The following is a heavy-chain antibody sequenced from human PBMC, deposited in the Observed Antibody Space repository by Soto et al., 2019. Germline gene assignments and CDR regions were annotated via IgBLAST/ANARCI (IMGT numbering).Heavy chain of an antibody. J-gene: IGHJ6*02. D-gene: IGHD2-15*01. V-gene: IGHV3-11*01. CDR2: ISSSGSTI. CDR1: GFTFSDYY. Sequence: GGSLRLSCAASGFTFSDYYMSWIRQAPGKGLEWVSYISSSGSTIYYADSVKGRFTISRDNGKNSLYRQMNSLRAEDTAVYYCARELASDIVVVVAAPLGMDVWGQGTTVTVSS. CDR3: ARELASDIVVVVAAPLGMDV.